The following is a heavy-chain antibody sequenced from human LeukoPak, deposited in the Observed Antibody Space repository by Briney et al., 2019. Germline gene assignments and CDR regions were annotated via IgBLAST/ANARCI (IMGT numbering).Heavy chain of an antibody. D-gene: IGHD1-14*01. Sequence: GGSLRLSCEASGFIFSTHWMHWVREVPGKGLQWVSRINVDGRRTIYADSVKGRFAISRDNAKNTVSLQMNSLRVDDTAVYYCVGDLLIGGGSWSVPSLDSWGRGILVTVSS. CDR1: GFIFSTHW. CDR2: INVDGRRT. V-gene: IGHV3-74*01. J-gene: IGHJ4*02. CDR3: VGDLLIGGGSWSVPSLDS.